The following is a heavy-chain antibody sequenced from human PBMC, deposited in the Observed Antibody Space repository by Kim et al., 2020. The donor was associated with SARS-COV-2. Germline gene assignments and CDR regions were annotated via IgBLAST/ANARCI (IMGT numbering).Heavy chain of an antibody. D-gene: IGHD3-10*01. CDR3: ARAPFGSGSYVDY. Sequence: SETLSLTCTVSGGSISSSSYYWGWIRQPPGKGLEWIGSIYYSGSTYYNPSLKSRVTISVDTSKNQFSLKLGSVTAADTAVYYCARAPFGSGSYVDYWGQGTLVTVSS. J-gene: IGHJ4*02. V-gene: IGHV4-39*01. CDR2: IYYSGST. CDR1: GGSISSSSYY.